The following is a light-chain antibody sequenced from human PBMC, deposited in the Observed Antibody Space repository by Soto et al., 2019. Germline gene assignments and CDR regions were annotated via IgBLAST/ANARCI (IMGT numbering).Light chain of an antibody. Sequence: QSVLTQPPSASGSPGQSVTISCTGTSIDVFGYNYVSWYQQHPGRAPKLMIYEVSKRPSGVPDRFSGSKSGNTASLTVSGLQAEDEADYYCSSYAGTHIVFGIGTKVTVL. J-gene: IGLJ1*01. CDR1: SIDVFGYNY. CDR3: SSYAGTHIV. CDR2: EVS. V-gene: IGLV2-8*01.